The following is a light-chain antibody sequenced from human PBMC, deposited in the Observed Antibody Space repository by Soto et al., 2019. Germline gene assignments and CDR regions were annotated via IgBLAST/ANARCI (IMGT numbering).Light chain of an antibody. CDR2: GNS. Sequence: QSVLTQPPSVSGAPGQRVTISCTGSSANIGAGYDVHWYQHLPGTAPKLLIYGNSNRPSGVPDRFSASKSGTSASLAITGLQAEDEADYYCQSYDSSLSGFYVFGTGTKVT. CDR3: QSYDSSLSGFYV. V-gene: IGLV1-40*01. J-gene: IGLJ1*01. CDR1: SANIGAGYD.